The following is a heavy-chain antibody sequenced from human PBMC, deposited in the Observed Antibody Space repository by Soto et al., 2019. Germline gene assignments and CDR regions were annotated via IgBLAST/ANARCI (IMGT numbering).Heavy chain of an antibody. Sequence: SETLSLTCAVSGDSISRGGYSWTWIRQPPGKALEWIGNIYDSGSTSYNSSLKSRVTISVDTSKNQFSLRLTSVTAADTAVYFCARGSSSYYDYGMDVWGQGTTVTVSS. D-gene: IGHD6-6*01. J-gene: IGHJ6*02. V-gene: IGHV4-30-2*01. CDR3: ARGSSSYYDYGMDV. CDR1: GDSISRGGYS. CDR2: IYDSGST.